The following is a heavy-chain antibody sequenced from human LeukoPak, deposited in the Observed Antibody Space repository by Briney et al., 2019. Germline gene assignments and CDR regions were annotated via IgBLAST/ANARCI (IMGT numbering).Heavy chain of an antibody. D-gene: IGHD2-8*01. CDR1: GFTFSSYA. V-gene: IGHV3-21*01. Sequence: GGSLRLSCAASGFTFSSYAMSWVRQAPGKGLEWVSSISSSSSYIYYADSVKGRFTISRDNAKNSLYLQMNSLRAEDTAVYYCAREVPAEVSDYWGQGTLVTVSS. CDR3: AREVPAEVSDY. CDR2: ISSSSSYI. J-gene: IGHJ4*02.